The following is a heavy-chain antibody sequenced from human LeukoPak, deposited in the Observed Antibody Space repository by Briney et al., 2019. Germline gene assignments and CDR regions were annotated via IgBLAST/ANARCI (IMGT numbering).Heavy chain of an antibody. CDR2: ISSNGGST. D-gene: IGHD5-18*01. CDR3: AREQLQNTYYFDY. V-gene: IGHV3-64*01. J-gene: IGHJ4*02. CDR1: GFTFSSYA. Sequence: PGGSLRLSCAASGFTFSSYAMHLVRQAPGKGLEYVSAISSNGGSTYYANSVKGRFTISRDNSKNTLYLQMGSLRAEDMAVYYCAREQLQNTYYFDYWGQGTLVTVSS.